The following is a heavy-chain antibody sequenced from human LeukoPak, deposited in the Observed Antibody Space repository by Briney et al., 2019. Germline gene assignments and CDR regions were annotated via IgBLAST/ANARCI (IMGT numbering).Heavy chain of an antibody. Sequence: GGSLRLSCAGSGFTFSDYAMHWVRQAPGKGLEWVAVISKDGSDKYYPGSVRGRFTISRDNSKNTIYLQMDSLRAEDTAIYYCARDYRWNYDYWGQGTLVTVSS. J-gene: IGHJ4*02. CDR3: ARDYRWNYDY. CDR2: ISKDGSDK. D-gene: IGHD1-7*01. CDR1: GFTFSDYA. V-gene: IGHV3-30-3*01.